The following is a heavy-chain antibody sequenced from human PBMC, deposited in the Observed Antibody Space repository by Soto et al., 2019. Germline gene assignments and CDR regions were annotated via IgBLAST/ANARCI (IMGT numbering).Heavy chain of an antibody. J-gene: IGHJ4*02. CDR1: GYTFTSYG. CDR3: ARDLGGWTDY. Sequence: ASVKVSFKASGYTFTSYGMHWVRQAPGQRLEWMGWINAGNGNRKYSQKFQGRVTITRDTSASTAYMELSSLRSEDTTVYYCARDLGGWTDYWGQGTLVTVSS. CDR2: INAGNGNR. D-gene: IGHD6-19*01. V-gene: IGHV1-3*01.